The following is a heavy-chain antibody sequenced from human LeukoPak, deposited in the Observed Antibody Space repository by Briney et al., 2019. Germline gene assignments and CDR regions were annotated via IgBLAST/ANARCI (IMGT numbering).Heavy chain of an antibody. V-gene: IGHV3-21*04. J-gene: IGHJ1*01. CDR3: ATSIVGLTYDEHFQH. CDR2: IGGSSRSI. Sequence: PGGSLRLSCAASGFTFSSYSMNWVRQAPGKGLEWVSSIGGSSRSIYYAGSVKGRFTISRDNSKNTLYLQMNSLRAEDTAVYYCATSIVGLTYDEHFQHWGQGTLVTVSS. D-gene: IGHD1-26*01. CDR1: GFTFSSYS.